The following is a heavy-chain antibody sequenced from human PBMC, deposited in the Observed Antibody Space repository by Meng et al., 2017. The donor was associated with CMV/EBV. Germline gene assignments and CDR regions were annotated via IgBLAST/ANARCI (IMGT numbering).Heavy chain of an antibody. D-gene: IGHD3-10*01. V-gene: IGHV1-2*02. CDR2: INPNSGGT. CDR3: ARDGGSSGSGWFDP. CDR1: GYTFTGYY. J-gene: IGHJ5*02. Sequence: ASVKVSCKASGYTFTGYYMHWVRQAPGQGLEWMGWINPNSGGTNYAQKFQGRATMTRDTSISTAYMELSRLRSDDTAVYYCARDGGSSGSGWFDPWGQGTLVTVSS.